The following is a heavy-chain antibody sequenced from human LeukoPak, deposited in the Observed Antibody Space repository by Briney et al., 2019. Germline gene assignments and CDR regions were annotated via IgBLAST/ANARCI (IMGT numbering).Heavy chain of an antibody. CDR1: GFTFGDYA. D-gene: IGHD6-13*01. V-gene: IGHV3-49*03. J-gene: IGHJ4*02. Sequence: GGSLRLSCTASGFTFGDYAMSWFRQAPGKGLEWVGFIRSKAYGGTTEYAASVKGRFTISRDDSKSIAYLQMNSLKTEDTAVYYCTRDSESGYSSSSVDYWGQGTLVTVSS. CDR2: IRSKAYGGTT. CDR3: TRDSESGYSSSSVDY.